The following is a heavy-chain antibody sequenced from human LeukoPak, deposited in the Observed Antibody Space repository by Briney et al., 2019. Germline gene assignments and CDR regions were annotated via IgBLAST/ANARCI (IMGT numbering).Heavy chain of an antibody. J-gene: IGHJ1*01. CDR3: ARSLGGAARLHKEYFQH. D-gene: IGHD6-6*01. V-gene: IGHV4-59*08. Sequence: PSETLSLTCTVSGGSISSYYWSWIRQPPGKGLEWIGYIYYSGSTNYNPSLKSRVTISVDTSKNQFSLKLSSVTAADTAVYYCARSLGGAARLHKEYFQHWGQGTLVTVSS. CDR1: GGSISSYY. CDR2: IYYSGST.